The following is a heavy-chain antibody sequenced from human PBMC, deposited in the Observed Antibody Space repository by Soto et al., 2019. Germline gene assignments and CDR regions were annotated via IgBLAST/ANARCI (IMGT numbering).Heavy chain of an antibody. Sequence: QVQLVQSGAEVKKPGASVKVSCKASGYTFASYAISWMRQAPGQGLEWMGWISAYNGNTNYGQKVQGRVTMTTDTSTSRAYMGVRSVRSDDIAVYYWASDPPAPDSWGQGTLVAVSS. CDR3: ASDPPAPDS. CDR1: GYTFASYA. CDR2: ISAYNGNT. V-gene: IGHV1-18*03. J-gene: IGHJ4*02. D-gene: IGHD2-2*01.